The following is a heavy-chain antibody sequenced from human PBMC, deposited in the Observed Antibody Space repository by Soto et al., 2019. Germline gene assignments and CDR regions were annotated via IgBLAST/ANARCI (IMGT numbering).Heavy chain of an antibody. Sequence: EVQLVESGGGLVQPGGSLRLSCAASGFSVSDNYMSWVRQAPGTGLEWISVIYSSGDTYYAASVKGRLTLSRDNSRNTLFLQINARRVKDTDLYYCARDPGYGRGVSFDPWGQGIPVTVSS. CDR1: GFSVSDNY. D-gene: IGHD2-8*01. CDR3: ARDPGYGRGVSFDP. J-gene: IGHJ5*02. CDR2: IYSSGDT. V-gene: IGHV3-66*01.